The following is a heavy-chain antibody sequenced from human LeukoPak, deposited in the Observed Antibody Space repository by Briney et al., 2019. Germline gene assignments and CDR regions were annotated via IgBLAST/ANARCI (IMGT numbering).Heavy chain of an antibody. CDR3: ARRIISGYSSGWEGYYFDY. CDR2: INHSGST. J-gene: IGHJ4*02. D-gene: IGHD6-19*01. CDR1: GGSFSGYY. V-gene: IGHV4-34*01. Sequence: SETLSLTCAVYGGSFSGYYWSWIRQPPGKGLEWIGEINHSGSTNYNPSLKSRVTISVDTSKNQFSLKLSSVTAADTAVYYCARRIISGYSSGWEGYYFDYWGQGTLVTVSS.